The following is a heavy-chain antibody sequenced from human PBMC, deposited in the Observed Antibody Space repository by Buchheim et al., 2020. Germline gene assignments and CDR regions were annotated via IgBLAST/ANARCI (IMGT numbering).Heavy chain of an antibody. J-gene: IGHJ4*02. Sequence: EEQLVQSGGGLVQPGGSLRLSCAASGFTVSSNYMSWVRQAPGKGLEWVSVIYSGGSTYYADSVKGRFTISRDNSKKTLYLQMNSLRAEDTAVYYCARSDIAAAGTFHFDYWGQGTL. CDR1: GFTVSSNY. CDR2: IYSGGST. CDR3: ARSDIAAAGTFHFDY. V-gene: IGHV3-66*01. D-gene: IGHD6-13*01.